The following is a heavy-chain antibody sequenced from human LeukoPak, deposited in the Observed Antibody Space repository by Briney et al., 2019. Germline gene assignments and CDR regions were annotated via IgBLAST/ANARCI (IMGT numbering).Heavy chain of an antibody. CDR2: VLHTGST. V-gene: IGHV4-34*12. D-gene: IGHD6-13*01. J-gene: IGHJ4*02. CDR1: GYSLTNHY. CDR3: ARGPAAVHT. Sequence: SETLSLTCAVHGYSLTNHYWIWIRQPPGKGLEGIAEVLHTGSTNCNPSFKSRVTVSVDTSKNQFFLNLTSVTAADTAVYYCARGPAAVHTGGRGILSTVSS.